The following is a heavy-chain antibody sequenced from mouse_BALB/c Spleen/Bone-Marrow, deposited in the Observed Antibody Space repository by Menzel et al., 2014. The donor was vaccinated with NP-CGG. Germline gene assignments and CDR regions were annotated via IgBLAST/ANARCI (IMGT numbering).Heavy chain of an antibody. CDR1: GYTFTSYY. CDR3: ARRYGYGDWYFDV. CDR2: IYPGHVNT. V-gene: IGHV1S56*01. D-gene: IGHD2-2*01. Sequence: VQLQESGPELVKPGASVRISCKASGYTFTSYYIHWVEQRPGQGLEWIGWIYPGHVNTKYNEKFKGKAPLTADKSSSPAYMQLRSRTSEDSAVYFCARRYGYGDWYFDVWGAGTTVTVSS. J-gene: IGHJ1*01.